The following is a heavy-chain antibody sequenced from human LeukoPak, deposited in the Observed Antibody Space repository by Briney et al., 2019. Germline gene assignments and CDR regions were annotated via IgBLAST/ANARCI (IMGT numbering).Heavy chain of an antibody. V-gene: IGHV1-18*01. CDR3: ARLAYSSGWFPFDY. CDR2: ISAYNGNT. J-gene: IGHJ4*02. CDR1: GHTFTSYG. D-gene: IGHD6-19*01. Sequence: ASVKVSCKASGHTFTSYGISWVRQAPGQGLEWMGWISAYNGNTNYAQKLQGRVTMTTDTSTSTAYMELRSLRSDDTAVYYCARLAYSSGWFPFDYWGQGTLVTVSS.